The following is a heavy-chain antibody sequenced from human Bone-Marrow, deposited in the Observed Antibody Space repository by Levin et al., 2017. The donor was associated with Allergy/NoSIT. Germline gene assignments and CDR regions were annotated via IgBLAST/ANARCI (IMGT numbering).Heavy chain of an antibody. CDR2: TYSAGRT. D-gene: IGHD3-3*01. Sequence: GESLKISCAASGFDVSTLYMGWVRQAPGKGLEWVSVTYSAGRTKFTDAVKGRFTITRDDSKNSLYLQMDSLRAEDTAVYYCARGTGDFWSGYGFDIWGQGTKVTVSS. J-gene: IGHJ3*02. V-gene: IGHV3-53*01. CDR1: GFDVSTLY. CDR3: ARGTGDFWSGYGFDI.